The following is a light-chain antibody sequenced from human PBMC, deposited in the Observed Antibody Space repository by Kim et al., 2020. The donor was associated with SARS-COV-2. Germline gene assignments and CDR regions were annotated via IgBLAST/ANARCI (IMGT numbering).Light chain of an antibody. CDR2: EAS. CDR1: QGISDW. CDR3: QQTDSFPWT. J-gene: IGKJ1*01. Sequence: ASVGDSVIITCRASQGISDWLAWYQQKPGKAPKLLIYEASSLQSGVPSRFSGSGSGTDFTLTIRSLQPEDFATYYCQQTDSFPWTFGQGTKVDIK. V-gene: IGKV1-12*01.